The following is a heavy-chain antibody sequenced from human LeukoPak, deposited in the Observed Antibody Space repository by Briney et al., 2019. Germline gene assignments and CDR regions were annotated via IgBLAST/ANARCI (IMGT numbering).Heavy chain of an antibody. Sequence: ASETLSLTCTVSGGSIITYYWSWIRQPPGKGLEWIGYIYYSGSTNYNPSLKSRITISVDTSKNQFSLRLTSVTAADTAVYYCARINYYGSGLDLWGQGALVTVSS. J-gene: IGHJ5*02. CDR1: GGSIITYY. V-gene: IGHV4-59*12. D-gene: IGHD3-10*01. CDR3: ARINYYGSGLDL. CDR2: IYYSGST.